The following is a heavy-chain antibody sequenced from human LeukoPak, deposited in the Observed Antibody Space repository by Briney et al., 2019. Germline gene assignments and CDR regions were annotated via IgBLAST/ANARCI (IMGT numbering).Heavy chain of an antibody. CDR2: IYYRGST. V-gene: IGHV4-39*01. D-gene: IGHD2-2*01. Sequence: PSETLSLTCTVSGGSISSSSYYWGWIRQPPGKGLEWIGSIYYRGSTYYNPSLKSRVTISVDTSKNQFSLKLSSVTAADTAVYYCARQGVSLLRGDFDYWGQGTLVTVSS. CDR3: ARQGVSLLRGDFDY. CDR1: GGSISSSSYY. J-gene: IGHJ4*02.